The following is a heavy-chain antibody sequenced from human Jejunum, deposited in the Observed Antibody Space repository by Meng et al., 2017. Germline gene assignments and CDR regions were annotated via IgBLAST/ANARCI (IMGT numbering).Heavy chain of an antibody. CDR1: GFTFSSSG. D-gene: IGHD1-14*01. CDR3: ARTYHLPQN. J-gene: IGHJ4*02. Sequence: VELLGAGGGVVQPGRSLTRPCAAYGFTFSSSGMQWVRQAPGKGPEWVSAIGSSGSNTYYADSVQGRFTITRDNSKNTLYLQMNTLRAEDTAVYYCARTYHLPQNWGQGTLVTVSS. V-gene: IGHV3-23*01. CDR2: IGSSGSNT.